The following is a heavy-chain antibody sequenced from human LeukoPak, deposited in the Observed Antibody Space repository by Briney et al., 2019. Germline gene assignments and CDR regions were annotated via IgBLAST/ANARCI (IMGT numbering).Heavy chain of an antibody. CDR1: GFTFSSYG. CDR2: IWYDGSNK. CDR3: ARDDSMVRGALYYFDY. J-gene: IGHJ4*02. Sequence: GRSLRLSCAASGFTFSSYGMHWVRQAPGKGLEWVAVIWYDGSNKYYADSVKGRFTISRDNSKNTLYLQMNSLRAEDTAVYYWARDDSMVRGALYYFDYWGQGTLVTVSS. V-gene: IGHV3-33*01. D-gene: IGHD3-10*01.